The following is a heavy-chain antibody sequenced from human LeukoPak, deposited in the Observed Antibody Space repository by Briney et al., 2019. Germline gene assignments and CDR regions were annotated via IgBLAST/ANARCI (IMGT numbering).Heavy chain of an antibody. D-gene: IGHD3-22*01. Sequence: SETLSLTCTVPGVSISSSSYYWGWIRQPPGKGLEWIGSIYYSGSTYYNPSLKSRVTISVDTSKNQFSLKLSSVTAADTAVYYCARQPIVVRYFDLWGRGTLVTVSS. CDR3: ARQPIVVRYFDL. CDR2: IYYSGST. CDR1: GVSISSSSYY. J-gene: IGHJ2*01. V-gene: IGHV4-39*01.